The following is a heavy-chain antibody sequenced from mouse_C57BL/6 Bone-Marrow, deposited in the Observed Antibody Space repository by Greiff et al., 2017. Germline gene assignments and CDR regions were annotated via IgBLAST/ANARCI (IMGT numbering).Heavy chain of an antibody. V-gene: IGHV1-54*01. J-gene: IGHJ2*01. D-gene: IGHD2-2*01. Sequence: QVQLKQSGAELVRPGTSVKVSCKASGYAFTNYLIEWVKQRPGQGLEWIGVINPGSGGTNYNEKFKGKATLTADKSSSTAYMQLSSLTSDDSAVYVCVVIYFDYWGQGTTLTVSS. CDR3: VVIYFDY. CDR1: GYAFTNYL. CDR2: INPGSGGT.